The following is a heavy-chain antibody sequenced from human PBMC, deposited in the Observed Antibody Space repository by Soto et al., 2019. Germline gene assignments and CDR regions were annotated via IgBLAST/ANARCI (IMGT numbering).Heavy chain of an antibody. J-gene: IGHJ2*01. CDR3: ARDPLWGTAMVLWYFDL. Sequence: GASVKVSCKASGYTFTSYAMHWVRQAPGQRLEWMGWINAGNGNTKYSQKFQGRVTITADESTSTAYMELSSLRSEDTAVYYCARDPLWGTAMVLWYFDLWGRGTLVTVSS. CDR1: GYTFTSYA. D-gene: IGHD5-18*01. CDR2: INAGNGNT. V-gene: IGHV1-3*01.